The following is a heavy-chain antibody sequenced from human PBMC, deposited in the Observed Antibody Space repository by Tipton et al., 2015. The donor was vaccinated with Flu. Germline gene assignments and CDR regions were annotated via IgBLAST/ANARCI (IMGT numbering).Heavy chain of an antibody. CDR1: GFTVSSHE. D-gene: IGHD6-13*01. J-gene: IGHJ6*02. Sequence: VQLVQSGGGFFKPGGSLRLSCAASGFTVSSHEMNWVRQAPGKGLEWISHISKTGHTIYYADSVLGRFTISRDNAKNLLYLQMKTLRVGDTAVYYCARGPLPDSNWYNGMDVWGQGTSVTVFS. V-gene: IGHV3-48*03. CDR2: ISKTGHTI. CDR3: ARGPLPDSNWYNGMDV.